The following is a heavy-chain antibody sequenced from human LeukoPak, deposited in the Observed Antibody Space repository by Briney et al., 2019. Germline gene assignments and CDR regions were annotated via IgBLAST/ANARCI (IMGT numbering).Heavy chain of an antibody. CDR1: GGAISSSGYY. CDR3: ARTTLGNAFDT. CDR2: IYHSGSA. Sequence: SQTLSLTCTVSGGAISSSGYYWSWIRQAPGKGLEWVGYIYHSGSAYYNPSLKSRATISVDKSKSQFSLKLTSLTAADTAMYHCARTTLGNAFDTWGHGTMVNVSP. J-gene: IGHJ3*02. D-gene: IGHD7-27*01. V-gene: IGHV4-30-2*01.